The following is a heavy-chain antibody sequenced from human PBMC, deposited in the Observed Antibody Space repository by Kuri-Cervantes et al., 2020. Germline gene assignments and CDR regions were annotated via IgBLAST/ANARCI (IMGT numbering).Heavy chain of an antibody. CDR3: ARVVPTEDAFDI. CDR1: GFTFSSYA. Sequence: GESLKISCAASGFTFSSYAMHWVRQAPGKGLEWVAVISYDGSNKYYADSVKGRFTISRDNSKNTLYLQMNSLRAEDTAVYYCARVVPTEDAFDIWGQGTMVTVSS. CDR2: ISYDGSNK. D-gene: IGHD1-26*01. V-gene: IGHV3-30*01. J-gene: IGHJ3*02.